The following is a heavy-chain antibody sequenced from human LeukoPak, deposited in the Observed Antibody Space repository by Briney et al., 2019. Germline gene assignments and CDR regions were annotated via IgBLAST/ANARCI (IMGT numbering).Heavy chain of an antibody. V-gene: IGHV1-2*02. Sequence: ASVKVSCKASGYTFTNYYMHWVRQAPGQGLEWMGWINPNSGGTNYALKFQGRVTMTRDTSISTAYMELSRLRFDDTAVYYCASGSSYDSSGRGFDYWGQGTLVTVSS. J-gene: IGHJ4*02. CDR1: GYTFTNYY. CDR2: INPNSGGT. CDR3: ASGSSYDSSGRGFDY. D-gene: IGHD3-22*01.